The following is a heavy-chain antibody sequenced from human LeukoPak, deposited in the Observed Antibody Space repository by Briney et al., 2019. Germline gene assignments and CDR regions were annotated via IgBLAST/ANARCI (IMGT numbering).Heavy chain of an antibody. CDR3: AKDGAAAGKGELDAFDI. CDR1: GFTFSSYA. V-gene: IGHV3-23*01. CDR2: ISGSGGST. Sequence: GGSLRLSCAASGFTFSSYAMSWVRQAPGKGLEWVSAISGSGGSTYYADSVEGRFTISRDNSKNTLYLQMNSLRAEDTAVYYCAKDGAAAGKGELDAFDIWGQGTMVTVSS. D-gene: IGHD6-13*01. J-gene: IGHJ3*02.